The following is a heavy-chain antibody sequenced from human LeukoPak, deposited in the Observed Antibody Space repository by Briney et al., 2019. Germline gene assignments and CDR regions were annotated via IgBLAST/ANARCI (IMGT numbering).Heavy chain of an antibody. Sequence: SVKVSCKASGGTFSSYAISWVRQAPGQGLEWMGGIIPIFGTANYAQKFQGRVTITADKSTGTAYMELSSLRSEDTAVYYCARDKLTGDDSSSWVPPPTDWYFDLWGRGTLVTVSS. CDR1: GGTFSSYA. V-gene: IGHV1-69*06. CDR3: ARDKLTGDDSSSWVPPPTDWYFDL. J-gene: IGHJ2*01. D-gene: IGHD6-13*01. CDR2: IIPIFGTA.